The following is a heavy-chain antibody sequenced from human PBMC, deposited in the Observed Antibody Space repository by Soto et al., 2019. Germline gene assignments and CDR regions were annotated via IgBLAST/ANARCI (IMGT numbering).Heavy chain of an antibody. D-gene: IGHD2-15*01. CDR1: GGSFSGYY. J-gene: IGHJ4*02. CDR3: ARDRDNYCSGGSCYNPGYYFDY. CDR2: INYSGST. Sequence: PSETLSLTCAVYGGSFSGYYWSWIRQPPGKGLEWIGEINYSGSTNYNPSLKSRVTISVDTSKNQFSLKLSSVTAADTAVYYCARDRDNYCSGGSCYNPGYYFDYWGQGTLVTVSS. V-gene: IGHV4-34*01.